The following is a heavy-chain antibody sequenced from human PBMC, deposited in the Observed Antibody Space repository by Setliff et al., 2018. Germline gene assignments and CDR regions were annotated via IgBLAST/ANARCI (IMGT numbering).Heavy chain of an antibody. CDR1: GSTFTTYA. CDR2: INTNTGNP. J-gene: IGHJ6*03. Sequence: ASVEVSCQASGSTFTTYAISWMRQAPGQGLEWMGWINTNTGNPSYAQGFTGRFVFSLDTSVSTAYLQISSLKAEDTALYYCARASRFGTIKYRGDYYMDVWGKGTMVTVSS. V-gene: IGHV7-4-1*02. CDR3: ARASRFGTIKYRGDYYMDV. D-gene: IGHD3-10*01.